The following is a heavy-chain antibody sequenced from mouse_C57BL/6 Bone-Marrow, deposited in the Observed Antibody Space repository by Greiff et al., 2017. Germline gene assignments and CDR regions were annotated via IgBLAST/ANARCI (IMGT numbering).Heavy chain of an antibody. V-gene: IGHV1-26*01. D-gene: IGHD1-1*01. CDR1: GYTFTDYY. CDR2: INPNNGGT. Sequence: VQLQQSGPELVKPGASVKISCKASGYTFTDYYMNWVKQSHGKSLEWIGDINPNNGGTSYNQKFKGKATLTVDKSSSTAYMELRSLTSEDSAVYYCARPSGKAMDYWGQGSSVTVSS. CDR3: ARPSGKAMDY. J-gene: IGHJ4*01.